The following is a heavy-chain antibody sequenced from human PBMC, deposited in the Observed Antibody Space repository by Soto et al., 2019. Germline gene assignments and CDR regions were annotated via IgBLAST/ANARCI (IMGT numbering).Heavy chain of an antibody. CDR3: ARGHYYYAMDV. CDR2: ISHGGSP. J-gene: IGHJ6*02. Sequence: PSETLSLTCAISGGSVSSGVFSWNWIRQSPGQGLEWIGYISHGGSPHYTPSLESRVTISVDRSTNVISLNLTSVTPADTAVYFCARGHYYYAMDVWGQGTTVTV. CDR1: GGSVSSGVFS. V-gene: IGHV4-30-2*06.